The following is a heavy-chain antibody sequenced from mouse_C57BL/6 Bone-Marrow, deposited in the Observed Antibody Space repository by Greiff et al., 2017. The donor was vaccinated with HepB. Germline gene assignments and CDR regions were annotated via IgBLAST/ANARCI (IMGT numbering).Heavy chain of an antibody. J-gene: IGHJ1*03. V-gene: IGHV5-9*01. CDR3: ARSITFDV. CDR1: GFTFSSYT. CDR2: ISGGGGNT. D-gene: IGHD1-1*01. Sequence: VKLVESGGGLVKPGGSLKLSCAASGFTFSSYTMSWVRQTPEKRLEWVATISGGGGNTYYPDSVKGRFTISRDNAKNTLYLQMSSLRSEDTALYYCARSITFDVWGTGTTVTVSS.